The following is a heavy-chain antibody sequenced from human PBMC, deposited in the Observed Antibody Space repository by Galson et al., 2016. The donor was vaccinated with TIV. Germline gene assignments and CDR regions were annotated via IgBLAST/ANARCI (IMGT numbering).Heavy chain of an antibody. CDR3: AKTHHSLKGNGDWLMAFDV. J-gene: IGHJ6*02. CDR1: GFTFNNYA. D-gene: IGHD2-8*01. V-gene: IGHV3-30*18. Sequence: SLRLSCAASGFTFNNYAIHWVRQAPGKGLEWVAVISYDGSEKYYADSVRGRFTISRDNSNTVYLRMDSLRPEDTATFYCAKTHHSLKGNGDWLMAFDVWGQGTTVTVSS. CDR2: ISYDGSEK.